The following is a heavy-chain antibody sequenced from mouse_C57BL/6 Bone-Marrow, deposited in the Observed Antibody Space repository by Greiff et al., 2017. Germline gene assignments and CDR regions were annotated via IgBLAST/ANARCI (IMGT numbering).Heavy chain of an antibody. CDR1: GYTFTSYG. J-gene: IGHJ2*01. CDR2: IYPRSGNT. D-gene: IGHD2-3*01. CDR3: ARDDGYYWYYFDY. V-gene: IGHV1-81*01. Sequence: QVQLQQSGAELARPGASVKLSCKASGYTFTSYGISWVKQRTGQGLEWIGEIYPRSGNTYYNEKFKGKATLTADKSSSTAYMECRSLTSEESAVYFCARDDGYYWYYFDYWGQGTTLTVS.